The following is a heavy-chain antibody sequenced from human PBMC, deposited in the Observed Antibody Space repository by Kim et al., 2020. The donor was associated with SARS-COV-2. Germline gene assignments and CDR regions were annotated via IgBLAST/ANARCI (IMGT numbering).Heavy chain of an antibody. CDR3: ARAFYSSNYHEKRDTFSGYYGMDV. V-gene: IGHV1-3*01. CDR1: GYTFTSYS. CDR2: INAGNGNT. D-gene: IGHD4-4*01. J-gene: IGHJ6*02. Sequence: ASVKVSCKASGYTFTSYSMHWVRQAPGQRLEWMGWINAGNGNTKYSQKFQGRVTFTRDTSATTVYMEVTSLTSEDTAVYYCARAFYSSNYHEKRDTFSGYYGMDVWGQGTAVTVSS.